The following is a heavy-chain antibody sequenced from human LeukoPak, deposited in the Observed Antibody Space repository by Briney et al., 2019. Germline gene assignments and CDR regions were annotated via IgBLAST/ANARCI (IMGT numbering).Heavy chain of an antibody. V-gene: IGHV3-15*01. CDR3: TAEYDSSGPEDY. CDR2: IKSKTDGGTT. CDR1: GFTFSNAW. Sequence: GGSLRLSCAASGFTFSNAWMSWVRQAPGKGLEWVGRIKSKTDGGTTDYAAPVKGRFTISRDDSKNTLYLQMNSLKTEDTAVYYCTAEYDSSGPEDYWGQETLVTVSS. D-gene: IGHD3-22*01. J-gene: IGHJ4*02.